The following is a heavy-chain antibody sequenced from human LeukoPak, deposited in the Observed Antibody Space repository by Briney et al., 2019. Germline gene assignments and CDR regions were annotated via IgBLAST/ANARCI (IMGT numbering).Heavy chain of an antibody. V-gene: IGHV3-11*01. CDR1: GFAFSDYY. J-gene: IGHJ3*02. Sequence: GGSLRLSCAASGFAFSDYYMSWIRQAPGKGLEWVSYISSSGSTIYYADSVKGRFTISRDDAKNSLYLQMNSLRAEDTAVYYCARDLGYCSGGSCYRPFDIWGQGTMVTVSS. CDR2: ISSSGSTI. CDR3: ARDLGYCSGGSCYRPFDI. D-gene: IGHD2-15*01.